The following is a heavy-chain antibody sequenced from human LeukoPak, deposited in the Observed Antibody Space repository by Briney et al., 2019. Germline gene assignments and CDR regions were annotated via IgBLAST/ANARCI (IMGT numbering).Heavy chain of an antibody. CDR2: ISSSSSYI. Sequence: PGGSLRLSCAASGFTFSSYSMNWVRQAPGKGLEWVSSISSSSSYIYYADSVKGRFTISRDNARNSLYLQMNSLRAEDTAVYYCARDRTHSSSSSTWLDYWGQGTLVTVSS. D-gene: IGHD6-13*01. CDR3: ARDRTHSSSSSTWLDY. V-gene: IGHV3-21*06. J-gene: IGHJ4*02. CDR1: GFTFSSYS.